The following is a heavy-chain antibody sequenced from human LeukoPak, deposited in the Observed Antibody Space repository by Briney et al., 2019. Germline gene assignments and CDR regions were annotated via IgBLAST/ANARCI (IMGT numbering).Heavy chain of an antibody. D-gene: IGHD6-19*01. CDR1: GFTFSSSA. J-gene: IGHJ4*02. CDR2: ISGNGGTT. CDR3: AKAYRYTSGWYEY. Sequence: GGSLRLSCAASGFTFSSSAMSWVRQAPGKGLEWVSGISGNGGTTYYADSVKGRFTISRDNSKNTLYLQMNTLRADDTAVYYCAKAYRYTSGWYEYWGQGTLVIVSS. V-gene: IGHV3-23*01.